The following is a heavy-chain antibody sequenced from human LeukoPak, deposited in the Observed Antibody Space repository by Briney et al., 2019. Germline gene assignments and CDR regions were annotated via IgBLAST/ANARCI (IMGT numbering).Heavy chain of an antibody. CDR2: ISAYNGNT. Sequence: ASVKVSCKASGGTFSSYAISWVRQAPGQGLEWMGWISAYNGNTNYAQKLQGRVTMTTDTSTSTAYMELRSLRSDDTAVYYCARDRVAVAGHRGWFDPWGQGTLVTVSS. V-gene: IGHV1-18*01. CDR1: GGTFSSYA. J-gene: IGHJ5*02. CDR3: ARDRVAVAGHRGWFDP. D-gene: IGHD6-19*01.